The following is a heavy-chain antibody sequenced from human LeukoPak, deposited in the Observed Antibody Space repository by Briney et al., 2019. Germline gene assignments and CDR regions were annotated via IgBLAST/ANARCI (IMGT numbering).Heavy chain of an antibody. J-gene: IGHJ4*02. Sequence: PSETLSLTCTVSGGSISSSSYYWGWIRQPPGKGLEWIGEINHSGSTNYNPSLKSRVTISVDTSKNQFSLKLSSVTAADTAVYYCARQLYGGNSGIDYWGQGTLVTVSS. D-gene: IGHD4-23*01. CDR2: INHSGST. CDR1: GGSISSSSYY. CDR3: ARQLYGGNSGIDY. V-gene: IGHV4-39*01.